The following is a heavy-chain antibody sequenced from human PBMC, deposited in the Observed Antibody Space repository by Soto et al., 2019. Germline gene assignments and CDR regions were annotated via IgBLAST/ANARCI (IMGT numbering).Heavy chain of an antibody. CDR2: ISGSGVT. J-gene: IGHJ4*02. Sequence: EVQLLESGGGLVQPGGSQRLSCAASGFIFSNYVMTWVRQAPGKGLEWVSGISGSGVTYYAESVKGRFITSRDNSKNTLYLQMNTLRAEDTAVYYCAREGQVGDFDHWGQGTLVTVSP. V-gene: IGHV3-23*01. CDR3: AREGQVGDFDH. CDR1: GFIFSNYV.